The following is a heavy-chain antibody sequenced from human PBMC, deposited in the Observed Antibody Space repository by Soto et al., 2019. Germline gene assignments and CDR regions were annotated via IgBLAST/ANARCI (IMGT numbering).Heavy chain of an antibody. Sequence: QVQLVESGGGVVQPGRSLRLSCAASGFTFSSYVMHWVHQAPGKGLEWVAVIWYDGRNTYYADSVKGRFTISRDNSKNTLYLQMNSLRAEDTAVYYCARTAYYYDSSGYYFDCWGQGTLVTVSS. CDR3: ARTAYYYDSSGYYFDC. CDR1: GFTFSSYV. J-gene: IGHJ4*02. D-gene: IGHD3-22*01. CDR2: IWYDGRNT. V-gene: IGHV3-33*01.